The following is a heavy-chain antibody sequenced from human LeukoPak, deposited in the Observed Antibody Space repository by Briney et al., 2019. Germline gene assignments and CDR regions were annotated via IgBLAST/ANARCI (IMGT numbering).Heavy chain of an antibody. CDR1: GYRFTSYW. CDR3: ARHPVAATGWFDP. CDR2: IYPGDSDT. V-gene: IGHV5-51*01. D-gene: IGHD2-15*01. J-gene: IGHJ5*02. Sequence: KAGESLKISCKGSGYRFTSYWIGWVRQMPGKGLEWMGIIYPGDSDTRYSPSFQGQVTISADKSISTAYLQWSSLKASDTAMYYCARHPVAATGWFDPWGQGTLVTVSS.